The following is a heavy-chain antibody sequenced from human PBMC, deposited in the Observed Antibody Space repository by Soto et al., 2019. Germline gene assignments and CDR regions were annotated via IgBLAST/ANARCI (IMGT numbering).Heavy chain of an antibody. V-gene: IGHV3-74*03. CDR3: VRRRSTTLGGGEALAI. D-gene: IGHD3-10*01. J-gene: IGHJ3*01. CDR1: GFTFSNYW. CDR2: INGDGSNT. Sequence: EAQLVESGGGLVQPGGSLRLSCAASGFTFSNYWMHWVRQVPGKGLVWVSRINGDGSNTKYADSVRGRFTISRDNAKNTRYLQMSSLRAEDTAVYYGVRRRSTTLGGGEALAIWGQGTVVTVSS.